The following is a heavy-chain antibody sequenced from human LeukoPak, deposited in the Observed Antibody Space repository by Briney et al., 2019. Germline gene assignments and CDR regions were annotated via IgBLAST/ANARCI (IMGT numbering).Heavy chain of an antibody. Sequence: ASVKVSCKASGYTFTGYYMHWVRQAPGQGLEWMGWINPNSGGTNYAQKFQGRVTMTRDTSISTAYMELSRLRSDDTPVYYCARDFRLAVNSFDPWGQGTLVTVSS. CDR2: INPNSGGT. CDR1: GYTFTGYY. J-gene: IGHJ5*02. CDR3: ARDFRLAVNSFDP. D-gene: IGHD3-10*01. V-gene: IGHV1-2*02.